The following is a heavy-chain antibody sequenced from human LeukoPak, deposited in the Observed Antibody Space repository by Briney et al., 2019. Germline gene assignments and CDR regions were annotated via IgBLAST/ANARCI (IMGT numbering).Heavy chain of an antibody. D-gene: IGHD2-15*01. Sequence: GGSLRLSCAASGFTFSSYAMSWVRQAPGKGLEWVSAISGSGGSTYYADSVKGRFTISRDNSRNTLFLQMKSLRAGDTAVYYCAKGSLSGGTCYFDYWGQGTLVTVSS. CDR2: ISGSGGST. V-gene: IGHV3-23*01. CDR3: AKGSLSGGTCYFDY. J-gene: IGHJ4*02. CDR1: GFTFSSYA.